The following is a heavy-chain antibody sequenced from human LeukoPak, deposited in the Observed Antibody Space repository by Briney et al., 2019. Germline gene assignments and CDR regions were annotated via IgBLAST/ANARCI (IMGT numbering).Heavy chain of an antibody. V-gene: IGHV3-66*01. Sequence: PGGPLRLSCAASGFTVSSNYMSWVRQAPGEGLEWVSVIYSGGSTYYADSVKGRFTISRDNSKNTLYLQMNSLRAEDTAVYYCARAAYYYGSGSYSGRYYFDYWGQGTLVTVSS. CDR2: IYSGGST. CDR3: ARAAYYYGSGSYSGRYYFDY. CDR1: GFTVSSNY. J-gene: IGHJ4*02. D-gene: IGHD3-10*01.